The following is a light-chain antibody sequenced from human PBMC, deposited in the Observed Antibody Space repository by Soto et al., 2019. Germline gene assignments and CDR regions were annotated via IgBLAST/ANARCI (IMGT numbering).Light chain of an antibody. CDR3: QQYNNWPPWT. J-gene: IGKJ1*01. CDR1: QSVSTN. V-gene: IGKV3-15*01. Sequence: EIVMTQSPATLSVSPGERVTLSCRAGQSVSTNVAWYQQKPGQAPRLIIHGASTRATGIPARFSGSGSGTEFTLTISSLQSEDFVVYYCQQYNNWPPWTFGQGTKVEIK. CDR2: GAS.